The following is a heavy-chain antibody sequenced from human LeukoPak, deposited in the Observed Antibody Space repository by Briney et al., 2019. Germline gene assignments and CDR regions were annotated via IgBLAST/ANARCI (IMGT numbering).Heavy chain of an antibody. CDR2: IYYSGST. V-gene: IGHV4-39*01. J-gene: IGHJ4*02. CDR3: ARLYLTPRDYFDY. CDR1: GGSISSSSDY. Sequence: SETLSLTCTVSGGSISSSSDYWGWVRQPPGKGLEWIGSIYYSGSTYYNPSLKSRVTISVDTSKNQFSLKLSSVTAADTAVYYCARLYLTPRDYFDYWGQGTLVTVSS. D-gene: IGHD2-8*01.